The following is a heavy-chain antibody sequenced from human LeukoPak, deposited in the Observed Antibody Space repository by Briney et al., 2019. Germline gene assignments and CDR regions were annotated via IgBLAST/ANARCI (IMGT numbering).Heavy chain of an antibody. CDR2: IYYSGDI. V-gene: IGHV4-28*05. D-gene: IGHD3-10*02. CDR3: ASVNVRGAPTRVDY. J-gene: IGHJ4*02. Sequence: SDTLSLICGVSGYSISSGSWWGWIRQPPGKGLEWIGYIYYSGDIYYNPSLKSRVTMSVDTSKNQFSLKLSSVTAVDTAVYYCASVNVRGAPTRVDYWGQGTLVTVSS. CDR1: GYSISSGSW.